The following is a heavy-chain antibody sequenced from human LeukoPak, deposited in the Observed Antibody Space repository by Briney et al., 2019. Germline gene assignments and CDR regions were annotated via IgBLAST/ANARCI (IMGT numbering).Heavy chain of an antibody. D-gene: IGHD1-14*01. V-gene: IGHV1-18*01. CDR2: ISAYNGNT. CDR1: GYTFTSYG. CDR3: ARVSNHPPYYYYMDV. Sequence: EASVKVSCKASGYTFTSYGISWVRQAPGQGLEWMGWISAYNGNTNYAQKLQGRVTMTTDTSTSTAYMELRSLRSDDTAVYYCARVSNHPPYYYYMDVWGKGTTVTISS. J-gene: IGHJ6*03.